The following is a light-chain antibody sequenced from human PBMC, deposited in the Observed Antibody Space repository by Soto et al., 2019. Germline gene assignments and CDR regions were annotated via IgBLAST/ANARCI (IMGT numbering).Light chain of an antibody. Sequence: DIQMTQSPSSLSASVGDRVTTTCQARQDISNYLNWYQQKPGKAPKLLIYDASNLETGVPSRCSGSGSGTDFTFTISSLQPEDIATYYCQQYDNPPRFGPETKVDIK. CDR3: QQYDNPPR. J-gene: IGKJ3*01. CDR2: DAS. V-gene: IGKV1-33*01. CDR1: QDISNY.